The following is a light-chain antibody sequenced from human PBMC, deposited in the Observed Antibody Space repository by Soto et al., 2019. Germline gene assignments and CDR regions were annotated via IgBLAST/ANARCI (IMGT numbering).Light chain of an antibody. V-gene: IGKV3-20*01. CDR1: QSVSSSY. CDR2: GAS. Sequence: EIVLTQSPGTLSFSPVERSTVSFRASQSVSSSYLAWYQQKPGQAPRLLIYGASSRATGIPARFSGSGSGTDFTLTISRLEPEDFAVYYCQQCGSSPWTFGQGTKVDIK. CDR3: QQCGSSPWT. J-gene: IGKJ1*01.